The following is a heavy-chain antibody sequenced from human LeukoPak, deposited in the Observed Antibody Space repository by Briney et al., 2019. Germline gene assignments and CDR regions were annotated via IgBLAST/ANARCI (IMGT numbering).Heavy chain of an antibody. CDR3: ERDTSGWYGVDY. Sequence: GESLRLSCAASGFTFSSYSMNWVRQAPGNGLEWVSSISSSSSYIYYADSVKGRFTISRDHAENSLYLQMNSLRAEDTAVYYCERDTSGWYGVDYWGQGTLVTVSS. V-gene: IGHV3-21*01. CDR1: GFTFSSYS. CDR2: ISSSSSYI. D-gene: IGHD6-19*01. J-gene: IGHJ4*02.